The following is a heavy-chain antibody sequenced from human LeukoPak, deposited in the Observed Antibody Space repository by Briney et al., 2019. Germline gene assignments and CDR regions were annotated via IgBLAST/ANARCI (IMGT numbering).Heavy chain of an antibody. Sequence: GGSLRLSCAASGFTFSNYWMHWVRQAPGKGLEWVAFIRYDGSNKYYADSVRGRFTISRDNSKNTLYLHMNSLRAEDTAVYFCAKGSKAVLFTRDHYMDVWGKGTTVTISS. D-gene: IGHD6-19*01. J-gene: IGHJ6*03. V-gene: IGHV3-30*02. CDR1: GFTFSNYW. CDR3: AKGSKAVLFTRDHYMDV. CDR2: IRYDGSNK.